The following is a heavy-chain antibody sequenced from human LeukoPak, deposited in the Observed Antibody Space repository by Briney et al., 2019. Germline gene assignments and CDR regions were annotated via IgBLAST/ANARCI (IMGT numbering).Heavy chain of an antibody. CDR2: IYAGDCDT. V-gene: IGHV5-51*01. CDR3: ARQLSIAAAGTTPNYYGMDV. J-gene: IGHJ6*02. CDR1: GYRFTSDW. D-gene: IGHD6-13*01. Sequence: GEPLKISGKCSGYRFTSDWIGWGRQMPGKGLEWMGIIYAGDCDTCYSPAVHGQVTISADKSLSTAYLQWSSLKAPDTAMYYCARQLSIAAAGTTPNYYGMDVWGQGTTVTVSS.